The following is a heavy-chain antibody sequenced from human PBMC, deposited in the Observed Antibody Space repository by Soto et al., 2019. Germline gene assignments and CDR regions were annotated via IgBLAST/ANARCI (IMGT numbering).Heavy chain of an antibody. Sequence: QSTLKESGPTLVKPTQTLTLTWTFSGFSLSTTGVGVGWIRQPPGNALEWLALIYWDDDKHYTPSLKNRITINKDTSKNQVVLKMTNMDPVDTATYYCAHRRFRGELDYWGQGTLVTVSS. CDR1: GFSLSTTGVG. J-gene: IGHJ4*02. CDR2: IYWDDDK. D-gene: IGHD4-17*01. CDR3: AHRRFRGELDY. V-gene: IGHV2-5*02.